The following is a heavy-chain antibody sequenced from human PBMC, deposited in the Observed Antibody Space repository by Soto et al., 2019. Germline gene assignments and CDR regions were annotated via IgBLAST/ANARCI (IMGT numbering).Heavy chain of an antibody. J-gene: IGHJ5*02. CDR3: ATPGSP. CDR1: GDTFSSYA. V-gene: IGHV1-69*01. D-gene: IGHD3-10*01. Sequence: QVPLVQSGAEVKKPGSSVKVSCKASGDTFSSYAISWVRQAPGQGLEWMGGIIPISSTSKYAQKFQGRVTITADESTSTAYLELSSLTSEDTAVYYCATPGSPWGQGTLVTVSS. CDR2: IIPISSTS.